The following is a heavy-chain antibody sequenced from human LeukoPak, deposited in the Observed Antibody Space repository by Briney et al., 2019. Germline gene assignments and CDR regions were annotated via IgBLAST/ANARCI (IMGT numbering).Heavy chain of an antibody. D-gene: IGHD6-6*01. CDR1: GGSISSYY. Sequence: ASETLSLTCTVSGGSISSYYWSWIRQPPGKGLEWIGYIYYSGSTNYNPSLKSRVTISVDTSKNQFSLKLSSVTAADTAVYYCARDFQKYSSSSGPYYYYYMDVWGKGTTVTVSS. J-gene: IGHJ6*03. CDR2: IYYSGST. V-gene: IGHV4-59*01. CDR3: ARDFQKYSSSSGPYYYYYMDV.